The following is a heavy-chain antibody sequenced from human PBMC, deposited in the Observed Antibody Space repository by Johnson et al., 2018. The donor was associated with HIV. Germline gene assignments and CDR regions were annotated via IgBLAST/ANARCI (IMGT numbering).Heavy chain of an antibody. V-gene: IGHV3-30*04. J-gene: IGHJ3*02. CDR1: EFTFSNYA. CDR2: ISYNGSHK. Sequence: QMQLVESGGGVVQPGRSLRLSCAASEFTFSNYAMDWVRQAPGKGLEWVALISYNGSHKYYADSVTGRFTISRDNSKNTLYLQMNSLRGEDTAVYYCARERAPYYDFWSGTRNSDAFDIWGQGTMVTVSS. CDR3: ARERAPYYDFWSGTRNSDAFDI. D-gene: IGHD3-3*01.